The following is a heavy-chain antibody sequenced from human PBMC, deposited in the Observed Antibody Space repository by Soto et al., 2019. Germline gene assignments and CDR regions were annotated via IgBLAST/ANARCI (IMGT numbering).Heavy chain of an antibody. CDR1: GLTAGSPT. CDR3: ARGVDTAKAGH. CDR2: IYPAGNT. V-gene: IGHV3-53*01. D-gene: IGHD5-18*01. Sequence: VQLVESGGGLMQPGGSLSLSGEASGLTAGSPTMTGAAQAQGRGREGVSTIYPAGNTFYADSVKGRFTISRDTSKNMLYLQMNSLRAEDTAVYYCARGVDTAKAGHWGQGTLVTVSS. J-gene: IGHJ4*02.